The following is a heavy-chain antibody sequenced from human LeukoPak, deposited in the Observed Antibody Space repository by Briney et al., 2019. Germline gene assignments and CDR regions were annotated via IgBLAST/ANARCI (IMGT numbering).Heavy chain of an antibody. CDR1: GFTFSSYG. Sequence: PGGSLRLSCAASGFTFSSYGMHWVRQAPGKGLEWVAFIRYDGSNKYYADSVKGRFTISRDNSKNTLYLQMNSLRAEDTAVYYCAKDGDYDILTGYNWFDPWGQGTLVTVSS. CDR2: IRYDGSNK. D-gene: IGHD3-9*01. V-gene: IGHV3-30*02. CDR3: AKDGDYDILTGYNWFDP. J-gene: IGHJ5*02.